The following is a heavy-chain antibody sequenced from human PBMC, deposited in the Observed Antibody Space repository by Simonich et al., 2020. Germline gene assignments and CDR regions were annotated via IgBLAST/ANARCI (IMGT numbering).Heavy chain of an antibody. V-gene: IGHV3-30*07. CDR1: GFTFSSYA. J-gene: IGHJ3*02. CDR3: AREDLTGDAFDI. CDR2: ITNDGSNK. Sequence: QVQLVESGGGVVQPGRSLRLSCAASGFTFSSYAMHWVRQAQGKGIEWVEVITNDGSNKYYADSVKGRFTISRDNSKNTLYLQMNSLRAEDTAVYYCAREDLTGDAFDIWGQGTMVTVSS. D-gene: IGHD7-27*01.